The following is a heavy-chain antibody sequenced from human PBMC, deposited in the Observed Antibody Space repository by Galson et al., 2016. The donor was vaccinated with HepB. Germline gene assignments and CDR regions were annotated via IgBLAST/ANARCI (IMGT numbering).Heavy chain of an antibody. V-gene: IGHV1-69*13. D-gene: IGHD4-11*01. CDR3: ARDHGDSNYVAGY. CDR1: GGTFSSYA. J-gene: IGHJ4*02. CDR2: IIPIFGTA. Sequence: SVKVSCKASGGTFSSYAISWVRQAPGQGLEWMGGIIPIFGTANYAQKFQGRVTITADESTSTAYMELSSLRSEDTAVYYWARDHGDSNYVAGYWGQGTLVTVSS.